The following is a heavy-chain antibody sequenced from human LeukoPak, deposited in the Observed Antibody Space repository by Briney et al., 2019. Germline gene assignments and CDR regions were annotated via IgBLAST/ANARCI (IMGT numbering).Heavy chain of an antibody. J-gene: IGHJ4*02. D-gene: IGHD1-26*01. CDR2: IRYDGSNK. CDR3: AKDQGDGGAFDY. Sequence: GGSLRLSCAASGFTFSTSWMTWVRQAPGKGLEWVAFIRYDGSNKYYADSVKGRFTISRDNSKNTLYLQMNSLRAEDTAVYYCAKDQGDGGAFDYWGQGTLVTVSS. V-gene: IGHV3-30*02. CDR1: GFTFSTSW.